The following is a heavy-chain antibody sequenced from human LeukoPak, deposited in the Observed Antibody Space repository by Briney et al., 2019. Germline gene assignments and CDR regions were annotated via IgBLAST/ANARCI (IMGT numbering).Heavy chain of an antibody. D-gene: IGHD2-8*01. CDR3: AKDSVYIAPASVVASAAFDV. CDR1: GFTFSSYA. Sequence: PGGSLRLSCAASGFTFSSYAMSWVRQAPGKGLEWVSAISGSGGSTYYADSVKGRFTISRDNSRNTVSLQMSGLKSEDTGFYYCAKDSVYIAPASVVASAAFDVWGLGTMVTVSS. J-gene: IGHJ3*01. CDR2: ISGSGGST. V-gene: IGHV3-23*01.